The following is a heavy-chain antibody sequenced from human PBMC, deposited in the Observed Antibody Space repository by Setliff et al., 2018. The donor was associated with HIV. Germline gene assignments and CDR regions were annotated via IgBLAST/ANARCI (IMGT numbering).Heavy chain of an antibody. CDR1: GYTFTTYY. J-gene: IGHJ3*02. CDR2: MNPDSGNT. Sequence: GASVKVSCKASGYTFTTYYMHWVRQAPGQGLEWMGWMNPDSGNTFYAQKFKGRVTMTRDTSTNTAYMELSSLTSDDTAVYFCARGSMSMVMFILVSAFDIWGQGTWVTVSS. D-gene: IGHD2-21*01. V-gene: IGHV1-8*02. CDR3: ARGSMSMVMFILVSAFDI.